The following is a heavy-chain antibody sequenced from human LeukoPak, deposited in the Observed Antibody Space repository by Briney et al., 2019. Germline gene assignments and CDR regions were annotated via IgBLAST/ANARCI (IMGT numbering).Heavy chain of an antibody. D-gene: IGHD2-15*01. CDR2: ISDDGATE. J-gene: IGHJ4*02. V-gene: IGHV3-30*18. CDR1: GFTFSRHG. Sequence: PGRSLRLSCAASGFTFSRHGMHWVRQAPGKGLEWVAVISDDGATEYYADSVKGRFTISRDNSKNTVSLQMHSLRDDDTAVFYCTKEGATGSRYNFDYWGQGTLVTVSS. CDR3: TKEGATGSRYNFDY.